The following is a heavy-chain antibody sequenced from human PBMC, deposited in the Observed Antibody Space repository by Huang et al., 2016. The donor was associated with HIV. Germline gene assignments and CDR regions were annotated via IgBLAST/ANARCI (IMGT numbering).Heavy chain of an antibody. CDR2: IYWNDDK. CDR3: AHSGYWPPYYYGMDV. J-gene: IGHJ6*02. CDR1: GFSLSTSGVG. Sequence: QITLKESGPTLVKPTQTLTLTCTFSGFSLSTSGVGVGWIRQPPGKALGWLALIYWNDDKRYSPSRKSRLTITKDTAKNQVVLTMTNMDAVDTATYYCAHSGYWPPYYYGMDVWGQGTTVTVSS. V-gene: IGHV2-5*01. D-gene: IGHD6-25*01.